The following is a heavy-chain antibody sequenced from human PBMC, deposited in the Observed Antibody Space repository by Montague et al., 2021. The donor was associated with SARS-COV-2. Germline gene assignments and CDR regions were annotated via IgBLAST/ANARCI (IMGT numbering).Heavy chain of an antibody. J-gene: IGHJ4*02. CDR3: ARVCYSSGHDY. Sequence: TLSLTCTVSGGSISGDDYNWSWIRQPPGKGLECIGYFSYSGSAYYSPSLESRSTISIDTSKNQLSLRLTSVSAADTSVYYCARVCYSSGHDYWGQGTLVTVSS. V-gene: IGHV4-30-4*08. CDR2: FSYSGSA. D-gene: IGHD3-22*01. CDR1: GGSISGDDYN.